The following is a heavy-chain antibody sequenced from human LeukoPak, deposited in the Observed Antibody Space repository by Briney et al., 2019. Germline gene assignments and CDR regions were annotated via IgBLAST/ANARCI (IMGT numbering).Heavy chain of an antibody. J-gene: IGHJ3*02. CDR1: GFTFSSYD. CDR2: ISGSGDST. Sequence: GGSLRLSCAASGFTFSSYDISWVRQAPGKGLEWVSGISGSGDSTYYADSVKGRFTISRDNSKNTLYLQTDSLRAEDTAVYYCAGGGGDAFDIWGQGTMVTVSS. CDR3: AGGGGDAFDI. D-gene: IGHD3-16*01. V-gene: IGHV3-23*01.